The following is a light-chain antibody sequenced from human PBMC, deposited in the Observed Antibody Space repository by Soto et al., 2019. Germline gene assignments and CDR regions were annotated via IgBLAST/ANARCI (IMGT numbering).Light chain of an antibody. CDR1: QSLLHSNGYNY. J-gene: IGKJ5*01. Sequence: DIVMTQSPLSLPVTPGEPASISCRSSQSLLHSNGYNYLDWYLQKPGQSPQLLIYLGSNRSSGVPDRFSGSGSGTDFTLKISRVEAEDVGVYYCMQALQTPQISFGQGTRLVIK. CDR2: LGS. CDR3: MQALQTPQIS. V-gene: IGKV2-28*01.